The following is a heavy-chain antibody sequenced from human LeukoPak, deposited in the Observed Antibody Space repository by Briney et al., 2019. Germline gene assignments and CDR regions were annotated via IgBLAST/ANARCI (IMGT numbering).Heavy chain of an antibody. Sequence: SETLSLTCAVSGGSFSGYYWSWIRQPPGKGLEWIGEINHSGSTNYNPSLKSRVTISVDTSKNQFSLKLSSVTAADTAVYYCAREKLYHDSSGYYATWGQGTLVTVSS. CDR3: AREKLYHDSSGYYAT. D-gene: IGHD3-22*01. CDR2: INHSGST. J-gene: IGHJ5*02. CDR1: GGSFSGYY. V-gene: IGHV4-34*01.